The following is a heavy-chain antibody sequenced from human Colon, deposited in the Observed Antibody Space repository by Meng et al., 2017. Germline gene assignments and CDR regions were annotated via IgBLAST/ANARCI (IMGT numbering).Heavy chain of an antibody. CDR3: ATSTATTYFDY. J-gene: IGHJ4*02. D-gene: IGHD4-17*01. CDR1: GGSISRSNYY. V-gene: IGHV4-39*01. CDR2: IHYSGSI. Sequence: QLQLQESGPGLVKPSETLSFTCPASGGSISRSNYYWGWIRQPPGKGLEWFASIHYSGSIHHNPSLKSRVTMSVDTSKNQFSLKLTSVTAADTAVYSCATSTATTYFDYWGQGTLVTVSS.